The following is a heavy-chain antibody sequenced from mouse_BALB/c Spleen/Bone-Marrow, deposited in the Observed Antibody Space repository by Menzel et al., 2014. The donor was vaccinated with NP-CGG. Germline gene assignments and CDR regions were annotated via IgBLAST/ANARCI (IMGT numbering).Heavy chain of an antibody. D-gene: IGHD2-4*01. V-gene: IGHV3-6*02. CDR1: GYSITSGNY. Sequence: ESGPGLVKPSQSLSLTCSVTGYSITSGNYWNWIRQFPGNKPEWMGYISYDGSNNYNPSLKNRISITRDTSKNQFFLKLNSVTTEDTATYYCARYDYDGKIDYWGQGTTLTVST. CDR2: ISYDGSN. J-gene: IGHJ2*01. CDR3: ARYDYDGKIDY.